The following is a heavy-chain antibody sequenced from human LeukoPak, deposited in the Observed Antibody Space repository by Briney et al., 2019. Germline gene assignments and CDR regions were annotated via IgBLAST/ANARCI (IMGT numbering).Heavy chain of an antibody. CDR3: ARGSGYYSWD. CDR1: GYSISSVYY. J-gene: IGHJ4*02. Sequence: PSETLSLTCAVSGYSISSVYYWGWIRQPPGKGLEWIGSIYHSGSPYYNPSLKSRVTISVDTSKNQFSLKLSSVTAADTAVYYCARGSGYYSWDWGQGTLVTVSS. V-gene: IGHV4-38-2*01. D-gene: IGHD3-22*01. CDR2: IYHSGSP.